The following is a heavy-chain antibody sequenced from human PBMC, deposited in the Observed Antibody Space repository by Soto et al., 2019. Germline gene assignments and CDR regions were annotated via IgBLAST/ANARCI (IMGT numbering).Heavy chain of an antibody. CDR3: ARDIVVVPAARIGMDV. J-gene: IGHJ6*02. CDR2: INPNSGGT. CDR1: GYTFTGYY. Sequence: QVQLVQSGAEVKKPGASVKVSCKASGYTFTGYYMHWVRQAPGQGLEWMGWINPNSGGTNYAQKFQGRVTMTRDTSISTAYMELSRLRSDDTAVYYCARDIVVVPAARIGMDVWGQGPTVTVSS. V-gene: IGHV1-2*02. D-gene: IGHD2-2*01.